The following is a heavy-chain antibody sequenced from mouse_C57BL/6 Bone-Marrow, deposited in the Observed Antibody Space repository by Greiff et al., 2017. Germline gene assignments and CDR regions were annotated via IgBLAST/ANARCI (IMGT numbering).Heavy chain of an antibody. CDR2: IYPRSGNT. CDR3: AGETVVAHWYFDV. Sequence: LQESGAELARPGASVKLSCKASGYTFTSYGISWVKQRTGQGLEWIGEIYPRSGNTYYNEKFKGKATLTADKSSSTAYMELRSLTSEDSAVYICAGETVVAHWYFDVWGTGTTVTVSS. V-gene: IGHV1-81*01. J-gene: IGHJ1*03. D-gene: IGHD1-1*01. CDR1: GYTFTSYG.